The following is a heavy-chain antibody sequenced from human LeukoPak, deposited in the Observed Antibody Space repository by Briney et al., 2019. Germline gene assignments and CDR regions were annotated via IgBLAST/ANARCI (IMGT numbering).Heavy chain of an antibody. D-gene: IGHD3-10*01. CDR2: IYYSGST. V-gene: IGHV4-38-2*02. CDR3: AQTGTYYYGSGSYYTFDY. Sequence: SETLSLTCTVSGYSISSGYYWGWIRQPPGKGLEWIGSIYYSGSTYYNPSLKSRVTISVDTSKNQFSLKLSSVTAADTAVYYCAQTGTYYYGSGSYYTFDYWGQGTLVTVSS. CDR1: GYSISSGYY. J-gene: IGHJ4*02.